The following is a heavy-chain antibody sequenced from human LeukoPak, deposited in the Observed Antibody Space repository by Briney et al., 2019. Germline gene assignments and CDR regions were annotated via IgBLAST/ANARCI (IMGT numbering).Heavy chain of an antibody. V-gene: IGHV3-66*01. Sequence: GGSLRLSCAASGFTVSSNYMSWVRQAPGKGLEWVSVIYSGGSTYYADSVKGRFTISRDNSKNTLYLQMNSPRAEDTAVYYCARYRRYCSSTSCNRDVWGQGTTVTVSS. D-gene: IGHD2-2*01. CDR3: ARYRRYCSSTSCNRDV. CDR2: IYSGGST. J-gene: IGHJ6*02. CDR1: GFTVSSNY.